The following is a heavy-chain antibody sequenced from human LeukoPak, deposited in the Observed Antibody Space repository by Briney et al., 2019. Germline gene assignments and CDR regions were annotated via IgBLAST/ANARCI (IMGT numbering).Heavy chain of an antibody. CDR1: GYTFTTFA. Sequence: ASVKVSCKASGYTFTTFAMNWVRQAPGQGLEWMGWINTKTGDPTYVQGFTGRFVFSVDTSINTAYLQISNLKAEDTAIYYCARDHVSLGATDYWGQGTLVTVYS. J-gene: IGHJ4*02. CDR2: INTKTGDP. D-gene: IGHD1-26*01. CDR3: ARDHVSLGATDY. V-gene: IGHV7-4-1*02.